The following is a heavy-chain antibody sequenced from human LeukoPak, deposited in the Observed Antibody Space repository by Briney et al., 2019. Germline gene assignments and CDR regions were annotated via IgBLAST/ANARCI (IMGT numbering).Heavy chain of an antibody. CDR3: AKAAPSTVVTGGYFDY. Sequence: GGSLRLSCAASGFTFSSYGMHWVRQAPGKGLEWVAVIYSGGSTYYADSVKGRFTFSRDNSKNTLYLQMNSLRAEDTAVYYCAKAAPSTVVTGGYFDYWGQGTLVTVSS. D-gene: IGHD4-23*01. CDR2: IYSGGST. V-gene: IGHV3-NL1*01. J-gene: IGHJ4*02. CDR1: GFTFSSYG.